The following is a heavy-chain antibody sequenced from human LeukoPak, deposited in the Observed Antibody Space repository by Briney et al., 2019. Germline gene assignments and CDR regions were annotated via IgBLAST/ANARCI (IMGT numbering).Heavy chain of an antibody. Sequence: GGSLRLSCAASGFTFSSYGMSWVRQAPGMGLEWVSAISSGGNTYYADSVKGRFTISRDNSKNSLYLQMNSLRAEDTAVYYCAKERGGEFDYWGQGTLVTVSS. J-gene: IGHJ4*02. CDR2: ISSGGNT. CDR1: GFTFSSYG. V-gene: IGHV3-23*01. CDR3: AKERGGEFDY. D-gene: IGHD2-21*01.